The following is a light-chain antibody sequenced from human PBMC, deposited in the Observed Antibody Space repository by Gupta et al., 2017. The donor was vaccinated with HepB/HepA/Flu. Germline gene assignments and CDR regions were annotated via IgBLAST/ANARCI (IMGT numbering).Light chain of an antibody. V-gene: IGKV3D-20*02. Sequence: VLTQSPSTLSLSPGERATLSCRASQSISSNFFVWYQQKPGQAPRLLISKGLNRATGFPDRFSDSGSGTEFTLTIYRREPEEFAVYYCQQDDDSPWTFGQGTKVDIK. J-gene: IGKJ1*01. CDR1: QSISSNF. CDR2: KGL. CDR3: QQDDDSPWT.